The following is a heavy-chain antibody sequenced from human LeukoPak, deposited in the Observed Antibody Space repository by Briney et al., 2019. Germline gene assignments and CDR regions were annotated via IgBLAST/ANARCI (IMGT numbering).Heavy chain of an antibody. V-gene: IGHV3-23*01. D-gene: IGHD2-15*01. CDR3: AKEGDIVVVVAATRFDY. J-gene: IGHJ4*02. CDR1: GFTFSSYA. Sequence: PGGSLRLSCAASGFTFSSYAMSWVRQAPRKGLEWVSAISGSGGSTYYADSVKGRFTISRDNSKNTLYLQMNSLRAEDTAVYYCAKEGDIVVVVAATRFDYWGQGTLVTVSS. CDR2: ISGSGGST.